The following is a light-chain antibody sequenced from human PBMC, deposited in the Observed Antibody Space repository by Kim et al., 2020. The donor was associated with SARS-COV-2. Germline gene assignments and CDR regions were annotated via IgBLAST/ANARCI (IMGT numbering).Light chain of an antibody. Sequence: LAQGERATLSCRASQSVSSTYLAWYQQKPGQAPRLLIYGASTRATCIPDRFSGSGSETDFTLTISRLEPEDFAVYYCQQYDTSRTFGQGTKVDIK. CDR2: GAS. V-gene: IGKV3-20*01. J-gene: IGKJ1*01. CDR3: QQYDTSRT. CDR1: QSVSSTY.